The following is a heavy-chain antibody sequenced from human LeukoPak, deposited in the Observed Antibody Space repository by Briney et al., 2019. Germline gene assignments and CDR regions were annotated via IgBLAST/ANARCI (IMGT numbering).Heavy chain of an antibody. CDR1: GGSISSYY. D-gene: IGHD2-2*01. J-gene: IGHJ4*02. CDR2: IYYSGST. V-gene: IGHV4-59*01. CDR3: ARGGSSTNFDY. Sequence: SETLSLTCTVSGGSISSYYWSWIRQPPGKGLEWIGYIYYSGSTNYNPSLKSRVTISVDTSNNQFSLKLSSVTAADTAVYYCARGGSSTNFDYWGQGTLVTVSS.